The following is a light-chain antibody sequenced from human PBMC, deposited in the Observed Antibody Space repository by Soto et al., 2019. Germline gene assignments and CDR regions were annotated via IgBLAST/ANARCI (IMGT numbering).Light chain of an antibody. J-gene: IGKJ2*01. CDR3: QQCSRYSTRALT. CDR2: KAS. V-gene: IGKV1-5*03. Sequence: DLQMSQSPSTLSASVGERVTITCRARQNISYWLAWYQQKPGKAPKLLIYKASILESGVPSRFSGSGSGTEVTLTISILQSDDCATYYCQQCSRYSTRALTFGPGTKMELK. CDR1: QNISYW.